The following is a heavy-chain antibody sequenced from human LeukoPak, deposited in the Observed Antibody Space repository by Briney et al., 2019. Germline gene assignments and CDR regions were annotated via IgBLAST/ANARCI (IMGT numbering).Heavy chain of an antibody. V-gene: IGHV1-69*05. J-gene: IGHJ5*02. CDR3: AGRLRDGIFGVVTKFDP. D-gene: IGHD3-3*01. Sequence: ASVKVSCKASGGTFSSYAISWVRQAPGQGLEWMGGIIPIFGTANYAQTSQGRVTITTDESTSTAYMELSSLRAEDTAVYYCAGRLRDGIFGVVTKFDPWGQGTLVTVSS. CDR2: IIPIFGTA. CDR1: GGTFSSYA.